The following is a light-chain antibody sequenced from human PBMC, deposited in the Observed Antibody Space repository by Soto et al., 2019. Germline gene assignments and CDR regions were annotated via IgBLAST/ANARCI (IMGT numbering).Light chain of an antibody. CDR3: QQRTNWPLT. V-gene: IGKV3-11*01. CDR1: QSVGSS. J-gene: IGKJ4*01. CDR2: DAS. Sequence: XXPGERATLSCRASQSVGSSLAWYQQKPGQAPRLLIYDASTRATGIPARFSGSGSGTDFTLTISSLEPEDFAVYYCQQRTNWPLTFGGGTKVEIK.